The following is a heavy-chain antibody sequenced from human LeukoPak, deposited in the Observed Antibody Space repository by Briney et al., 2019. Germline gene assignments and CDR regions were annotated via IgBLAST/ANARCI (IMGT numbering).Heavy chain of an antibody. V-gene: IGHV1-69*05. CDR2: IIPIFGTA. J-gene: IGHJ4*02. Sequence: AASVKVSCKASGGTFSSYAISWVRQAPGQGLEWMGGIIPIFGTANYAQKFQGRVTMTRDTSTSTVYMELSSLRSEDTAVYYCARGMDSSSWTPFDYWGQGTLVTVSS. CDR3: ARGMDSSSWTPFDY. D-gene: IGHD6-13*01. CDR1: GGTFSSYA.